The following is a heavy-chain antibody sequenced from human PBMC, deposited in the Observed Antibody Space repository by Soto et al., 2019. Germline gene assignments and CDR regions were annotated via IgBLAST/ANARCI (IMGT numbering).Heavy chain of an antibody. V-gene: IGHV1-18*04. Sequence: QIQLVQSGAEVKQPGASVRVSCKASGYSFTSYGISWVRQAHGQGLEWMGWISGFSGNTNYGQKVQARVSMTTDTSTSTAYMELKNLRSDDTAVYYCARDHFEYGETLDFWGQGTLVTVSS. CDR3: ARDHFEYGETLDF. D-gene: IGHD4-17*01. J-gene: IGHJ4*02. CDR1: GYSFTSYG. CDR2: ISGFSGNT.